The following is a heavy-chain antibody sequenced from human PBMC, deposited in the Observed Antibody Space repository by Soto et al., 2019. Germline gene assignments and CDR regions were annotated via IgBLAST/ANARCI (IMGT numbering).Heavy chain of an antibody. J-gene: IGHJ4*02. CDR3: ANVLRLDY. D-gene: IGHD2-8*01. V-gene: IGHV3-30*18. CDR1: GFTFSNYG. CDR2: ISYDGSNK. Sequence: PGESLKISCAASGFTFSNYGMHWVRQAPGKGLEWVAVISYDGSNKYYADSVKGRFTISRDNSKNTLYLQMNSLRAEDTAVYYCANVLRLDYWGQGTLVTVSS.